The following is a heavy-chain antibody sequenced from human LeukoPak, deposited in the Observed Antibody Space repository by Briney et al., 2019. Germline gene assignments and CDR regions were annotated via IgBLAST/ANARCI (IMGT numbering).Heavy chain of an antibody. J-gene: IGHJ4*02. CDR2: ISGSGGNT. CDR1: GFTFSSYA. D-gene: IGHD3-10*01. V-gene: IGHV3-23*01. Sequence: GGSLRLSCAASGFTFSSYAMSWVRQAPGKGLEWVSAISGSGGNTYYADSVKGRFTISRDNSKNTLYLQMNSLRAEDTAVYYCAKGPRFPEGLNYFDYWGQGTLVTVSS. CDR3: AKGPRFPEGLNYFDY.